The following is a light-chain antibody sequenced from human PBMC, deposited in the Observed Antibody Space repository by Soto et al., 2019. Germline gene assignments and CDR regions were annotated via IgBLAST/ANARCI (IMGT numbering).Light chain of an antibody. CDR3: QQRSNWLFT. CDR2: DAS. Sequence: EIVLRQSPATLSLPPGERATLSCRASQSVSSYLAWYQQKPGQAPRLLIYDASNRATGIPARFSGSGSGTDFTLTISSLEPEDFAVYYCQQRSNWLFTFGPGTKVDIK. J-gene: IGKJ3*01. CDR1: QSVSSY. V-gene: IGKV3-11*01.